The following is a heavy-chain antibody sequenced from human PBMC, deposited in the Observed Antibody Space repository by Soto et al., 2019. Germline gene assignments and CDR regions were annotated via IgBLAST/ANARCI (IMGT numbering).Heavy chain of an antibody. D-gene: IGHD3-22*01. CDR1: GNSFTSYW. CDR2: IDPSDSYT. Sequence: PXESLKISWKCSGNSFTSYWISLVLQMPGKGLEWMGRIDPSDSYTNCSPSFQGHVTISADKSISTAYLQWSSLKASDTAMYYCASPLSGRSYDSSGYYSPRSYYGMDVWGQGTTVTVSS. V-gene: IGHV5-10-1*01. J-gene: IGHJ6*02. CDR3: ASPLSGRSYDSSGYYSPRSYYGMDV.